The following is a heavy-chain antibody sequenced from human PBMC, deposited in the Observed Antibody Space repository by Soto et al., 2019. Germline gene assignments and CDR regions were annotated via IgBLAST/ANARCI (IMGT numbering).Heavy chain of an antibody. CDR3: ARDHYYDSSGYYRPFDY. J-gene: IGHJ4*02. CDR1: GYTFTSYY. CDR2: INPSGGST. D-gene: IGHD3-22*01. V-gene: IGHV1-46*01. Sequence: ASVKVSCKASGYTFTSYYMHWVRQAPGQGLEWMGIINPSGGSTSYAQKFQGRVTMTRDTSTSTVYMELSSLRSEDTAVYYCARDHYYDSSGYYRPFDYWGQGTLVTVSS.